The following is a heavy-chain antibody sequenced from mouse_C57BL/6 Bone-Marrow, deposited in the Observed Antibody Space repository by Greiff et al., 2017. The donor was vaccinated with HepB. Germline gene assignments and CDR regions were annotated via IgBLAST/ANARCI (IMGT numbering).Heavy chain of an antibody. J-gene: IGHJ4*01. V-gene: IGHV1-26*01. CDR3: VRGWLLLPYAMDY. CDR1: GYTFTDYY. CDR2: INPNNGGT. D-gene: IGHD2-3*01. Sequence: EVQLQQSGPELVKPGASVKISCKASGYTFTDYYMNWVKQSHGKSLEWIGDINPNNGGTSYNQKFKGKATLTVDKSSSTAYMELRSLTSEDSAVYYCVRGWLLLPYAMDYWGQGTSVTVSS.